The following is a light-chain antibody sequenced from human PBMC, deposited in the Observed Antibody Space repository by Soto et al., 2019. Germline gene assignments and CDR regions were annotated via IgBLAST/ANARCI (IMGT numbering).Light chain of an antibody. V-gene: IGKV3-20*01. CDR1: QSVSSSY. CDR3: QQYSSSYDTSRYT. Sequence: ESVLTHSPVTLSLSPGETATLSCRASQSVSSSYLAWYQQKPGQAPRLLVYGSYHRATGIADRFSGSGSGTDFTLTISRLEPEDFAVYYCQQYSSSYDTSRYTLGQGTKVDIK. J-gene: IGKJ2*01. CDR2: GSY.